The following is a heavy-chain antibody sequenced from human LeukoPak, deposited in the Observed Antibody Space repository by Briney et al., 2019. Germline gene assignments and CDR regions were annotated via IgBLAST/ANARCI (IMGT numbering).Heavy chain of an antibody. V-gene: IGHV4-4*09. CDR1: GGSISSYY. Sequence: PSETLSLTCTVSGGSISSYYWSWIRQPPGKGLGWIGYIYTSGSTNYNPSLKSRVTISVDTSKNQFSLKLSSVTAADTAVYYCARYDSSGIYYFDYWGQETLVTVSS. CDR2: IYTSGST. J-gene: IGHJ4*02. D-gene: IGHD3-22*01. CDR3: ARYDSSGIYYFDY.